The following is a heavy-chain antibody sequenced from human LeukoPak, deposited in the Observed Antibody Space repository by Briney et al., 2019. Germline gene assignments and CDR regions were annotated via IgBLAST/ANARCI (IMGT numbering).Heavy chain of an antibody. J-gene: IGHJ4*02. V-gene: IGHV4-34*01. Sequence: SETLSLTCADSGGSSTFYFWTWIRQPPGKGLEWIGEINRSGSTFCNKSLESRVTISLDTSNNHFSLRLTSVTAADTALYYCTRGVGATHTYWGQGTPVTVSS. CDR3: TRGVGATHTY. CDR1: GGSSTFYF. D-gene: IGHD1-26*01. CDR2: INRSGST.